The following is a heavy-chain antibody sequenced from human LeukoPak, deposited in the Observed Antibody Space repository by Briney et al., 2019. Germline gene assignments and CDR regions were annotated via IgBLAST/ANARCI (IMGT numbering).Heavy chain of an antibody. CDR2: IGTAGDT. V-gene: IGHV3-13*01. D-gene: IGHD2-2*02. Sequence: PGGSLRLSCAASGFTFSSYDMHWVRQATGKGLERVSAIGTAGDTYYPGSVKGRFTISRENAKNSLYLQMNSLRAGDTAVYYCARADCSSTSCYTLSYAFDIWGQGTMVTVSS. CDR1: GFTFSSYD. CDR3: ARADCSSTSCYTLSYAFDI. J-gene: IGHJ3*02.